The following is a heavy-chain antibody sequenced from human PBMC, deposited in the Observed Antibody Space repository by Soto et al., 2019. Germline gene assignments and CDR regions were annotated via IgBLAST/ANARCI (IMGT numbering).Heavy chain of an antibody. D-gene: IGHD2-15*01. Sequence: QVQLVESGGGVVQPGRSLRLSCAASGFPFSSYGMHWVRQAPGKGLDWVALISYDGTNQYYADSVKGRFTVSRDNSKNTLYLHMSSLRAEDTDVYYCAGGQYYFDYCGQGTLVSVSS. J-gene: IGHJ4*02. CDR2: ISYDGTNQ. CDR1: GFPFSSYG. CDR3: AGGQYYFDY. V-gene: IGHV3-30*03.